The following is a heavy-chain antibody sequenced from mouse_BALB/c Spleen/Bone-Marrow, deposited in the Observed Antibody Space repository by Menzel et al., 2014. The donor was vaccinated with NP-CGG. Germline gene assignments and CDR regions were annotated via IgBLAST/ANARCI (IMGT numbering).Heavy chain of an antibody. Sequence: VKLQESDAELVKPGASVKISCKASGYTFTDHAIHWVKQKPEQGLEWIGYISPGDGVIKYNEKFKGKAILTADKSSSTASMQLNSLTSEDSAVYFCKRSLGRFAYWGQGTLVTVSA. CDR1: GYTFTDHA. CDR2: ISPGDGVI. D-gene: IGHD4-1*01. V-gene: IGHV1S53*02. J-gene: IGHJ3*01. CDR3: KRSLGRFAY.